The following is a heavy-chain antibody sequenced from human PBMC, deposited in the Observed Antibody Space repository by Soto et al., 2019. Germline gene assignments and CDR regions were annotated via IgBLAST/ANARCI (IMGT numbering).Heavy chain of an antibody. V-gene: IGHV1-18*04. CDR1: RYTFSGYS. J-gene: IGHJ6*02. Sequence: ASVKVSFKASRYTFSGYSITCVRQAPGQGLEWMGRISGYNGNTNYARTLRGRLTLTTDTSTSTAYMELRSLTSDDTAVYYCARDVFCGGAPACPDMDVWGQGTTVTVSS. CDR2: ISGYNGNT. CDR3: ARDVFCGGAPACPDMDV. D-gene: IGHD2-21*01.